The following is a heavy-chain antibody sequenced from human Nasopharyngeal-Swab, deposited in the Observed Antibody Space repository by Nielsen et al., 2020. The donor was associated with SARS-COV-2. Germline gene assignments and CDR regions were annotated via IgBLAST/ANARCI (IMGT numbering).Heavy chain of an antibody. J-gene: IGHJ4*02. CDR2: ISSPGITV. V-gene: IGHV3-48*03. D-gene: IGHD3-10*01. CDR3: ASGKGYYYGSGTFDY. Sequence: GESLKISCAASGFTFSTYEMNWVRQAPGKGLEWVSYISSPGITVYYADSVKGRFTISRDNAKNSLYLQMNSLRAEDTAVYYCASGKGYYYGSGTFDYWGQGTLVTVSS. CDR1: GFTFSTYE.